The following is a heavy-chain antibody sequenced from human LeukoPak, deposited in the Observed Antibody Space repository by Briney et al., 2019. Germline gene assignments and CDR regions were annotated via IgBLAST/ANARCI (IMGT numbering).Heavy chain of an antibody. CDR1: GGSISTYY. CDR3: ARAYYYDSSGYYLGLDY. CDR2: IYYSGST. V-gene: IGHV4-59*12. J-gene: IGHJ4*02. Sequence: PSETLSLTCTVSGGSISTYYGNWIRQAPGKGLEWIGYIYYSGSTNYNPSLKSRVTISVDTSKNQFSLKLSSVTAADTAVYYCARAYYYDSSGYYLGLDYWGQGTLVTVSS. D-gene: IGHD3-22*01.